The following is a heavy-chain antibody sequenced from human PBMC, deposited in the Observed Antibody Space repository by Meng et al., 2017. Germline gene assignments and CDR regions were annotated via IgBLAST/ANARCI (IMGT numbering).Heavy chain of an antibody. CDR3: AREIVTMVRGVIDDY. D-gene: IGHD3-10*01. CDR1: GYSISSGYY. CDR2: IYHSGST. J-gene: IGHJ4*02. V-gene: IGHV4-38-2*02. Sequence: SESLSLTFTVSGYSISSGYYWGWIRQPPGKGLEWIGSIYHSGSTYYNPSLKSRVTISVDTSKNQFSLKLSSVTAADTAVYYCAREIVTMVRGVIDDYWARG.